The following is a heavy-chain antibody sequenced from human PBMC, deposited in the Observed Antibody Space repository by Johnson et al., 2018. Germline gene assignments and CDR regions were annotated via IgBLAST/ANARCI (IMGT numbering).Heavy chain of an antibody. CDR1: GFTFKSYG. J-gene: IGHJ6*02. D-gene: IGHD1-1*01. CDR2: IWHDGSNK. CDR3: GRVGGNDPRPSGVDV. Sequence: VQLVESGGGVVQPGRSLRLSCAASGFTFKSYGMHWVRQAPGKGLEWVAVIWHDGSNKYYSDSVKGRFTISRDDSKNTLYLEMNSLRAEDTAVYYCGRVGGNDPRPSGVDVWGQGTTVTVSS. V-gene: IGHV3-33*03.